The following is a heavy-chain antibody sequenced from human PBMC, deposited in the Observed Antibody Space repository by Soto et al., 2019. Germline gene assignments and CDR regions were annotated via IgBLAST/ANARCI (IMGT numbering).Heavy chain of an antibody. CDR2: IYYTGST. J-gene: IGHJ5*02. D-gene: IGHD3-22*01. V-gene: IGHV4-31*03. Sequence: TSETLSLTCTVSGGSISNGGYFCSWIRQHPGKGLEWIGYIYYTGSTYYNPSLKSRVTISLDTSMNQFSLKLHSVTAADTAVYYCARGVYYYDDSGYSRNNWFDPWGQGTLVTVSS. CDR1: GGSISNGGYF. CDR3: ARGVYYYDDSGYSRNNWFDP.